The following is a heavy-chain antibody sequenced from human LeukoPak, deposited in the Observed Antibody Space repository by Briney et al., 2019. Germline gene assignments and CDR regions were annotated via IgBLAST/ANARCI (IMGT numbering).Heavy chain of an antibody. CDR1: GFPFSNYS. J-gene: IGHJ4*02. V-gene: IGHV3-30*18. Sequence: HPGRSLRLSCASSGFPFSNYSMHWVRQAPGKGLEWVAVVSYEGKSQYYADSVRGRFTISRDNSKNRLYLQMNSLRGEDAAVYYCAKEGTAQISTSYDYWGQGTLVTVSS. CDR3: AKEGTAQISTSYDY. D-gene: IGHD3-10*01. CDR2: VSYEGKSQ.